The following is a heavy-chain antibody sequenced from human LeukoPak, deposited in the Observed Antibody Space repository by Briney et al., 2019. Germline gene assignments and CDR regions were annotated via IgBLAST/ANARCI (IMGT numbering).Heavy chain of an antibody. CDR2: IYYSGST. D-gene: IGHD2-2*01. CDR1: GGSISSNY. CDR3: ARGPMNYCSSTSCFLYNWFDP. Sequence: KPSETLSLTCTVSGGSISSNYWSWIRQPPGKGLEWIAYIYYSGSTNYNPSLKSRVTISVDTSKNQFSLKLNSVTAADTAVYYCARGPMNYCSSTSCFLYNWFDPWGQGTLVTVSS. V-gene: IGHV4-59*08. J-gene: IGHJ5*02.